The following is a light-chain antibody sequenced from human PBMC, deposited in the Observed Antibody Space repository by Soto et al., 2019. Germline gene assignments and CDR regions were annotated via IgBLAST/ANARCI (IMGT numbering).Light chain of an antibody. CDR3: QHSNSYPWT. V-gene: IGKV1-5*03. CDR1: QNIDRW. CDR2: GAS. Sequence: DIQMTQSPSTLSASVGDRVTITCRASQNIDRWLAWYQQKPGKAPNLLIYGASSLESGVPSRFSGSGSGTEFTLTISSLRPDDFATDYCQHSNSYPWTFGQGTKVEIK. J-gene: IGKJ1*01.